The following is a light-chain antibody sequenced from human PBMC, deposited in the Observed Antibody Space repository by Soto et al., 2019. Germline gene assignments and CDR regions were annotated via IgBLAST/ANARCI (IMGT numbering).Light chain of an antibody. CDR3: SSYTSISTLL. CDR1: SSDVGGYDY. Sequence: QSALTQPASVSGSPGQSITISCTGTSSDVGGYDYVSWYQQHPGKAPKLMIYNVNNRPSGVSNRFSGSKSGNTASLTISGRKAEDEADYYCSSYTSISTLLFGRGTKLTVL. J-gene: IGLJ2*01. CDR2: NVN. V-gene: IGLV2-14*01.